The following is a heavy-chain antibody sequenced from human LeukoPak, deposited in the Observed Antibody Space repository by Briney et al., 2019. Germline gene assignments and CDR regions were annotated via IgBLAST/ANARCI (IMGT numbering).Heavy chain of an antibody. J-gene: IGHJ4*02. CDR2: IHLNGGNK. D-gene: IGHD3-16*01. V-gene: IGHV3-30*02. Sequence: GGSLRLSCVISGFTLSHFGIHWLRQAPGKGLDWVPFIHLNGGNKNYADSVKGRFTVSRDNSKNTVYLQMSSLRGDDTAMYYCVRGDSVDYWGQGTLVAVSA. CDR1: GFTLSHFG. CDR3: VRGDSVDY.